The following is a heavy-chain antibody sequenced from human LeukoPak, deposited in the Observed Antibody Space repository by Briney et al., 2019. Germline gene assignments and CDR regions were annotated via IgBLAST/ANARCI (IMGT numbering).Heavy chain of an antibody. CDR1: GYTFTSYG. Sequence: SVKVSCKASGYTFTSYGISWVRQAPGQGLEWMGGIIPMFDTADYAQKFQGRVTFTADESTNTAYMELSSLRSEDTAVYYCARGYSGYHDAFHIWGQGTMVTVSS. J-gene: IGHJ3*02. CDR3: ARGYSGYHDAFHI. V-gene: IGHV1-69*13. CDR2: IIPMFDTA. D-gene: IGHD1-26*01.